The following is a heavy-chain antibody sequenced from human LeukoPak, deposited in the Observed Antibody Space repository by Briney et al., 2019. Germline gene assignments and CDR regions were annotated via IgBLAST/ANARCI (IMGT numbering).Heavy chain of an antibody. CDR1: GGSISNYY. Sequence: SETLSLTCTVSGGSISNYYWTWIRQPPGKGLEWIGYIYYSGSTNYNPSLKSRVTISVDTSKNQFSLKLSSVTAADTAVYYCARVRATMIVVVTPREFDAFDIWGQGTMVTVSS. D-gene: IGHD3-22*01. CDR3: ARVRATMIVVVTPREFDAFDI. CDR2: IYYSGST. J-gene: IGHJ3*02. V-gene: IGHV4-59*01.